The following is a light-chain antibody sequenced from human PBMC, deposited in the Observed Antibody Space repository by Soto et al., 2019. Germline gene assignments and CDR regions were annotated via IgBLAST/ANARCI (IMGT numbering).Light chain of an antibody. CDR1: SSDVGGYNY. Sequence: QSVLTQPSSLSGSPGQSITISCTGASSDVGGYNYVSWYQQHPGKAPKLIIYEVSNRPSGVSNRFSGSKSGNTASLTISGLQAEDEAEYYCSSYTTSSTLTYVFGSGTKVTVL. V-gene: IGLV2-14*01. CDR2: EVS. J-gene: IGLJ1*01. CDR3: SSYTTSSTLTYV.